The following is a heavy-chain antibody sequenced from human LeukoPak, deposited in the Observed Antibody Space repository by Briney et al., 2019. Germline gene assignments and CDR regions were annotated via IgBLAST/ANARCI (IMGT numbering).Heavy chain of an antibody. V-gene: IGHV3-21*04. CDR2: ISSSGSYI. CDR3: ARYLRELYGGGGDYYFYMDV. J-gene: IGHJ6*03. D-gene: IGHD1-26*01. CDR1: AFTFSCYS. Sequence: GGSLRISCAASAFTFSCYSMNLVRQAPGKGLALLSSISSSGSYIYYADSVKGRCAISRVDAKDSLYIQLNTLKAEYPALLYCARYLRELYGGGGDYYFYMDVWGKGTTVTVSS.